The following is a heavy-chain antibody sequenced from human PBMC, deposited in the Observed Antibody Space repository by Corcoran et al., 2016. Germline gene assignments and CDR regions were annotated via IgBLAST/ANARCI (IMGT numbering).Heavy chain of an antibody. CDR1: GFTFDDYA. CDR2: ISWNSGSI. V-gene: IGHV3-9*01. Sequence: EVQLVESGGGLVQPGRSLRLSCAASGFTFDDYAMHWVRQAPGKGLEWVSGISWNSGSIGYADSVQGRFTISRDNAKNSLYLQMNSLRAEDTALYYCAKDKGAAAGHFDYWGQGTLVTVSS. D-gene: IGHD6-13*01. J-gene: IGHJ4*02. CDR3: AKDKGAAAGHFDY.